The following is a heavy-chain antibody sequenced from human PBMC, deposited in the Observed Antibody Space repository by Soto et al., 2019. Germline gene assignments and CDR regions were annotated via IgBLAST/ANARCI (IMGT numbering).Heavy chain of an antibody. V-gene: IGHV3-53*01. CDR3: ARYSGGYCSGGSCYDY. CDR2: IYSGGST. J-gene: IGHJ4*02. D-gene: IGHD2-15*01. Sequence: EVQLVESGGGLIQPGGSLRLSCAASGFTVSSNYMSWVRQAPGKGLEWVSVIYSGGSTYYADSVKGRFTISRDNSKNTLYLQMNSLRAEDTAVYYCARYSGGYCSGGSCYDYWGQGTLVTVSS. CDR1: GFTVSSNY.